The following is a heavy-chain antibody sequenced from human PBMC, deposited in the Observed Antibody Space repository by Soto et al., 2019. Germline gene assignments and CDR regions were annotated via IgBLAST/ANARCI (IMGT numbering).Heavy chain of an antibody. V-gene: IGHV3-11*01. Sequence: PGGSLRLSCAASGFTFSDYYMSWIRQAPGKGLEWVSYISSSGSTIYYADSVKGRFTISRDNAKNSLYLQMNSLRAEDTAVYYCARGEQLDYYYYYGMDVWGQGTTVTVSS. CDR3: ARGEQLDYYYYYGMDV. CDR2: ISSSGSTI. J-gene: IGHJ6*02. CDR1: GFTFSDYY. D-gene: IGHD6-13*01.